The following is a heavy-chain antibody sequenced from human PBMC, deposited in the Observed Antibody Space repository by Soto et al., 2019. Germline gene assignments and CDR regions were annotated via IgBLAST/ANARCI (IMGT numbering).Heavy chain of an antibody. D-gene: IGHD2-15*01. V-gene: IGHV3-7*01. CDR2: IKQDGSEK. CDR3: ARDRGYCSGGSCYILWFDP. CDR1: GFTFSSYW. J-gene: IGHJ5*02. Sequence: VQLVESGGGLVQPGGSLRLSCAASGFTFSSYWMSWVRQAPGKGLECVANIKQDGSEKYYVDSVKGRFTISGDNAKNSLYLQMNSLGAEDTAVYYCARDRGYCSGGSCYILWFDPWGQGTLVTVSS.